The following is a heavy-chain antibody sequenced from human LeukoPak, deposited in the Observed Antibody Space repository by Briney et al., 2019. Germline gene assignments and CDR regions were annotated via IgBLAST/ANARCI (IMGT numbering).Heavy chain of an antibody. Sequence: ASVKVSCKASGGTFSSYAISWVRQAPGQGLEWMGGIIPIIGTAKYAQKFQGRVTITMDESTSTAYMELSSLRSDDSAVYYCARTYYFDTGGYYGDYYYYYMDVWAKGTTVTVSS. CDR3: ARTYYFDTGGYYGDYYYYYMDV. D-gene: IGHD3-22*01. CDR1: GGTFSSYA. J-gene: IGHJ6*03. CDR2: IIPIIGTA. V-gene: IGHV1-69*05.